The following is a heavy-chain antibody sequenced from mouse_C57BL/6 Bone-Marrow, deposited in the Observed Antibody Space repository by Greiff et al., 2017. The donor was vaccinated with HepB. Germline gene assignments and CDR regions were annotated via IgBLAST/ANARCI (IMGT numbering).Heavy chain of an antibody. V-gene: IGHV5-4*01. CDR2: ISDGGSYT. CDR1: GFTFSSYA. CDR3: AREGGLLRPLYYYAMDY. J-gene: IGHJ4*01. D-gene: IGHD1-2*01. Sequence: DVQLVESGGGLVKPGGSLKLSCAASGFTFSSYAMSWVRQTPEKRLEWVATISDGGSYTYYPDNVKGRFTISRDNAKNNLYLQMSHLKSEDTAMYYCAREGGLLRPLYYYAMDYWGQGTSVTVSS.